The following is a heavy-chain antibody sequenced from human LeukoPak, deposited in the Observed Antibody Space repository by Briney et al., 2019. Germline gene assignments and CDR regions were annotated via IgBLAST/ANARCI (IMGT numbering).Heavy chain of an antibody. J-gene: IGHJ4*02. D-gene: IGHD1-26*01. CDR1: GFTFSSYA. CDR3: AKGAGSYYDNPNDY. V-gene: IGHV3-23*01. Sequence: GGSLRLSCAASGFTFSSYAMSWVRQAPGKGLEWVSAISGSGGSTYYADSVKGRFTISRDNSKNTLYLQMNSLRAEDTAVYSCAKGAGSYYDNPNDYWGQGTLVTVSS. CDR2: ISGSGGST.